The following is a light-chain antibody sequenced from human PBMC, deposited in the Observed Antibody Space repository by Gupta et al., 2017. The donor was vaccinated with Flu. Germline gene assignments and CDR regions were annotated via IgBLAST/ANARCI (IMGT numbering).Light chain of an antibody. Sequence: VGDGVTITCRASQSISTFLNWYQQKPGKAPNLLIYAASSLQSEVPSRFSGSGSGTDFTLTISSLQPEDFATYYCQQTYSIPTFGQGTKVEIK. J-gene: IGKJ1*01. CDR1: QSISTF. CDR2: AAS. CDR3: QQTYSIPT. V-gene: IGKV1-39*01.